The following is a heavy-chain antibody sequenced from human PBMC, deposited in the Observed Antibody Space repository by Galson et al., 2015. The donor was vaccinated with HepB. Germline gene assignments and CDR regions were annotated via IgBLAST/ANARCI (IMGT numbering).Heavy chain of an antibody. CDR2: IYTSGST. V-gene: IGHV4-61*02. CDR1: GGSISSGSYY. D-gene: IGHD3-22*01. CDR3: ARDRGSPAAYYDSSGYYLDAFDI. J-gene: IGHJ3*02. Sequence: TLSLTCTVSGGSISSGSYYWSWIRQPAGKGLEWIGRIYTSGSTNYNPSLKSRVTMSVDTSKNQFSLKLSSVTAADTAVYYCARDRGSPAAYYDSSGYYLDAFDIWGQGTMVTVSS.